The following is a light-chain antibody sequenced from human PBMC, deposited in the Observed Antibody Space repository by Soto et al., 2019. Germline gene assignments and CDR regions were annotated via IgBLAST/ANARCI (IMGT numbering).Light chain of an antibody. J-gene: IGKJ4*01. CDR1: QTVASNF. CDR2: GAS. V-gene: IGKV3-20*01. CDR3: QQYGTSPPLT. Sequence: EVVLTQSPGTLSLSPGDRATLSCRASQTVASNFLAWYQHKPGQSTRLLIYGASTRATDIPDRFSGSGSGPDFTLTISRLEPRDSAVYLCQQYGTSPPLTFGGGTKVQIK.